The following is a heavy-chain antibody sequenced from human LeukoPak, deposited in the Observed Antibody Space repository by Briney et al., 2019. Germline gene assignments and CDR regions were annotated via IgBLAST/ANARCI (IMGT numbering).Heavy chain of an antibody. CDR3: ARLRSAYDYGDY. J-gene: IGHJ4*02. D-gene: IGHD3-16*01. CDR2: INSDGSST. Sequence: GGSLRLSCAASGFTFSSYWMHWVRQAPGKGLVWVSRINSDGSSTSYADSVKGRFTVSRDNAKNTLYLQMNSLSAEDTAVYYCARLRSAYDYGDYWGQGTLVTASS. V-gene: IGHV3-74*01. CDR1: GFTFSSYW.